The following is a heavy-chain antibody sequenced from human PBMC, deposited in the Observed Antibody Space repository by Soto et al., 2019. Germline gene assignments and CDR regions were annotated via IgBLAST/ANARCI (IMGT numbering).Heavy chain of an antibody. CDR2: INHSGST. J-gene: IGHJ4*02. V-gene: IGHV4-34*01. CDR1: GGSFSGYY. D-gene: IGHD2-15*01. Sequence: SETLSLTCAVYGGSFSGYYWSWIRQPPGKGLEWIGEINHSGSTNYNPSLKSRVTISVDTSKNQFSLKLSSVTAADTAVYYCARGYCSGGSCYLYYFDYWGQGTLVTVSS. CDR3: ARGYCSGGSCYLYYFDY.